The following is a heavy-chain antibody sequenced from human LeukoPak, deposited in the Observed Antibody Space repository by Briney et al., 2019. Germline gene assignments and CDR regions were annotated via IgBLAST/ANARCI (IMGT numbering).Heavy chain of an antibody. Sequence: GGSLRLSCAASKFTFSDYGMSWVRQAPGKGLEWVSVISGSGDRTYYADSVKGRFTISRDNSKNTLYLQMNSLRAEDTAVYYCAKAAYGSESYYDPFDYWGQGTLVTVSS. CDR3: AKAAYGSESYYDPFDY. CDR1: KFTFSDYG. V-gene: IGHV3-23*01. J-gene: IGHJ4*02. CDR2: ISGSGDRT. D-gene: IGHD3-10*01.